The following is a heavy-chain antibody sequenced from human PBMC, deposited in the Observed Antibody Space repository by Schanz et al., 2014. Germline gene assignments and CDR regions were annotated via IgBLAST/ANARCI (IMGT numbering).Heavy chain of an antibody. V-gene: IGHV3-23*01. D-gene: IGHD3-16*01. CDR2: ISDNGIST. CDR1: GFTFFGSFA. J-gene: IGHJ4*02. CDR3: VRLDVHDY. Sequence: EVQLLESGGGLVQPGGSLRLSCVASGFTFFGSFAMSWVRQAPGKGLEWVSGISDNGISTYYADSVKGRFSISRENSKSILYLQMNSLRAEDTAVYYCVRLDVHDYWGQGTLVTVSA.